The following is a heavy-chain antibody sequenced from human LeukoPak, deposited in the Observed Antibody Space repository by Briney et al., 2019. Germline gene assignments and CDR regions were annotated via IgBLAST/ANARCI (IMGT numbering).Heavy chain of an antibody. CDR2: ISGSGGST. Sequence: PGGSLRLSCAASGFTFSSYAMSWVRQAPGKGLEWVSAISGSGGSTLHADSVKGRFPLPRDNSKNTLYLRMNSLRAEDTAVYYCAKDKCSGGSCYPLNLDYWGQGTLVTVSS. J-gene: IGHJ4*02. CDR3: AKDKCSGGSCYPLNLDY. D-gene: IGHD2-15*01. CDR1: GFTFSSYA. V-gene: IGHV3-23*01.